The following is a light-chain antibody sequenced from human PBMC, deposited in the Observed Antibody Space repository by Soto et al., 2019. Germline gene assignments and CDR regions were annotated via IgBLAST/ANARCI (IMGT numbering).Light chain of an antibody. CDR3: QPGHSTPIT. CDR1: QSISSY. J-gene: IGKJ5*01. CDR2: TTS. V-gene: IGKV1-39*01. Sequence: DIQMTQSPSSLSASVGDRVTITCRASQSISSYLNWYQQKPGKAPKLLICTTSSLQSGVPSRFSGSGSGTDFTLTISSLQPEYFATYYCQPGHSTPITFGQGTRLEIK.